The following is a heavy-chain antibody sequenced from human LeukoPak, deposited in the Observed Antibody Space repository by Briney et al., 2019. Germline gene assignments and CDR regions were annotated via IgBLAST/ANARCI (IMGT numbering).Heavy chain of an antibody. CDR3: ARVTPLYYDFWSGYSNWFDP. V-gene: IGHV4-30-4*01. CDR2: IYYSGST. Sequence: PSQTLSLTCTVSGGSISSGDYYWSWIRQPPGKGLEWIGYIYYSGSTYYNPSLKSRVTISVDRSKNQFSLKLSSVTAADTAVYYCARVTPLYYDFWSGYSNWFDPWGQGTLVTVSS. D-gene: IGHD3-3*01. CDR1: GGSISSGDYY. J-gene: IGHJ5*02.